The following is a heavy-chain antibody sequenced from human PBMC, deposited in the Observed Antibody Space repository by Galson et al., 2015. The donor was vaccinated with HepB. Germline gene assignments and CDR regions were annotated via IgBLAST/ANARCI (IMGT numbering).Heavy chain of an antibody. Sequence: SLRLSCAVSGFTFNTYSINWVRQAPGRGLEWVSRISGTGGSTHYADSVKGRFTVSRDNSKNIYLEMNSLRAEDTAVYYCMSQQWRPHWGQGTLVTVSS. J-gene: IGHJ4*02. CDR3: MSQQWRPH. CDR1: GFTFNTYS. CDR2: ISGTGGST. D-gene: IGHD6-19*01. V-gene: IGHV3-23*01.